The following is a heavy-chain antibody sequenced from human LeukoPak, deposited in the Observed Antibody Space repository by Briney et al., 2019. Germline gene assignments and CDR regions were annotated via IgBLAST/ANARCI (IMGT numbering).Heavy chain of an antibody. V-gene: IGHV3-69-1*01. J-gene: IGHJ4*02. D-gene: IGHD3-22*01. CDR3: ARGAEYYYDSSGYFPFDY. CDR1: GFTFNNYA. CDR2: ITSGGHI. Sequence: GGSLRLSCAASGFTFNNYAMNWVRQAPGKGLEWVSSITSGGHIYYPDSLKGRFTISRDNAKNSLYLQMNSLRAEDTAIYYCARGAEYYYDSSGYFPFDYWGQGTLVTVSS.